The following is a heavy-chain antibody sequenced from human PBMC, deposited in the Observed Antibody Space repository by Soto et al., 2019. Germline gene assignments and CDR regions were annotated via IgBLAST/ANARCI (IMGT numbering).Heavy chain of an antibody. CDR3: ARDFKESQYYYYCMDV. D-gene: IGHD3-10*01. J-gene: IGHJ6*03. Sequence: EVQLVESGGGLVKPGGSLRLSCVVSGFTFSSYSMNWVRQAPGKGLEWVSSISSGSNYTYYADSVKGRFTISRDNAKNSVYLLMNSLRAEDTALYYCARDFKESQYYYYCMDVWGKGTTVTVSS. CDR1: GFTFSSYS. CDR2: ISSGSNYT. V-gene: IGHV3-21*06.